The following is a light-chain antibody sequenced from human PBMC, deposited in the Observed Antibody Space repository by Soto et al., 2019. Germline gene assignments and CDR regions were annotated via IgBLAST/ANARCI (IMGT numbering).Light chain of an antibody. CDR2: AAS. CDR3: QKYNGAPWT. CDR1: QDISNY. V-gene: IGKV1-27*01. Sequence: DMQMTQSPSSLSASVGDRVTITCRASQDISNYLAWYQHKPGNIPKLLVYAASSMESGVPSRFSGSGFGTDFTLTISSLQPEDVATYYCQKYNGAPWTFGQGTKVEI. J-gene: IGKJ1*01.